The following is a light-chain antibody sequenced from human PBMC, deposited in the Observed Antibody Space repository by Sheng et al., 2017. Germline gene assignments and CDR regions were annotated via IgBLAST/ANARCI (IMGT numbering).Light chain of an antibody. CDR1: SSNIGAGYD. J-gene: IGLJ1*01. CDR2: RDI. Sequence: QSVLTQPPSVSGAPGQRVTISCTGSSSNIGAGYDVHWYHQLPGTAPKLLIYRDIKRPSGVPDRFSASKSGTSASLAISGLRSEDEANYYCAVWDDSLSGLYVFGSGTKVTV. CDR3: AVWDDSLSGLYV. V-gene: IGLV1-40*01.